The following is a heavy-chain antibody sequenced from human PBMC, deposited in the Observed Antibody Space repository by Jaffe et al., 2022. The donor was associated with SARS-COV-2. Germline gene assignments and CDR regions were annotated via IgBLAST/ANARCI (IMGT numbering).Heavy chain of an antibody. Sequence: EVQLVESGGLVVQPGGSLRLSCAASGFTFDDYTMHWVRQGPGKGLEWVSLITWEGGSTFYADSVKGRFTISRDNSKNSLFLQMNSLRIEDTALYYCAKERAPATLFKYNLDVWGQGTTVTVSS. J-gene: IGHJ6*02. CDR1: GFTFDDYT. CDR2: ITWEGGST. V-gene: IGHV3-43*01. CDR3: AKERAPATLFKYNLDV. D-gene: IGHD1-1*01.